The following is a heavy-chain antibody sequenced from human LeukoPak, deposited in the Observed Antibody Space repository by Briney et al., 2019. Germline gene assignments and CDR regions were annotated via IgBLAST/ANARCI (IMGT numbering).Heavy chain of an antibody. J-gene: IGHJ4*02. V-gene: IGHV1-18*01. Sequence: ASVKVSCKASGYTFTSYGISWVRQAPGQGLEWMGWISAYNGNTNYAQKLQGRVTMTTDTSTSTAYMELRSLRSDYTAVYYCAXXXXXSSSSVYFDYWGQGTLVTVSS. CDR1: GYTFTSYG. CDR2: ISAYNGNT. CDR3: AXXXXXSSSSVYFDY. D-gene: IGHD6-6*01.